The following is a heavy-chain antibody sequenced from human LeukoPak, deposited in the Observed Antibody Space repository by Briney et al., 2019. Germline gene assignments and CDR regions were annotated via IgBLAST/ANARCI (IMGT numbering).Heavy chain of an antibody. D-gene: IGHD6-13*01. CDR2: ISYDGSNK. CDR1: GFTFSSYG. Sequence: GGSLRLSCAASGFTFSSYGMHWVRQAPGKGLEGVAVISYDGSNKYYADSVKGRFTISRDNSKNTLYLQMNSLRAEDTAVYYCAKERLKSSSWYTWTYYYGMDVWGQGTTVTDSS. CDR3: AKERLKSSSWYTWTYYYGMDV. J-gene: IGHJ6*02. V-gene: IGHV3-30*18.